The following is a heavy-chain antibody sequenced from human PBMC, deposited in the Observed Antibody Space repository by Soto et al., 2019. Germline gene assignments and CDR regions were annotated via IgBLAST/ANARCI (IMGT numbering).Heavy chain of an antibody. CDR3: AAERAEARGYSYGRTLDD. CDR2: INNDGTTT. Sequence: EVHLVESGGGVVQPGGSLRLSCVASGFTFSRHWLHWVRQVPGKGPVWVSRINNDGTTTAYADSVKGRFSISRDNADNTLFLQMNNLRAEDTGVYYCAAERAEARGYSYGRTLDDWGQGSLGDVSS. CDR1: GFTFSRHW. V-gene: IGHV3-74*01. D-gene: IGHD5-18*01. J-gene: IGHJ4*02.